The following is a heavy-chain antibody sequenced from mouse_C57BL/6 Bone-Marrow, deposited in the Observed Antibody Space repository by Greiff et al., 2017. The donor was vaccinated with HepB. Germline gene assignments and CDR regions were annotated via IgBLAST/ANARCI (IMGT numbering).Heavy chain of an antibody. CDR3: ARSPLYVDY. Sequence: QVQLQQSGAELVRPGTSVKVSCKASGYAFTNYLIEWVKQRPGQGLEWIGVINPGSGGTNYNEKFKGKATLTADKSSSTAYMQLSSLTSEDSAVYFCARSPLYVDYWGQGTTLTVSS. CDR2: INPGSGGT. CDR1: GYAFTNYL. V-gene: IGHV1-54*01. J-gene: IGHJ2*01.